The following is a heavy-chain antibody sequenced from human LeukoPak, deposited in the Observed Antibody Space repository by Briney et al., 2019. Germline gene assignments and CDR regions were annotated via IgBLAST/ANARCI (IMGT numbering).Heavy chain of an antibody. CDR2: INQDGSQK. V-gene: IGHV3-7*03. CDR1: GFTFGSCW. CDR3: ARDRAGLDY. J-gene: IGHJ4*02. Sequence: GGSLRLSCAASGFTFGSCWMNWVRQTPGKGLEWVANINQDGSQKFYVDSVKGRFTISRDNSKNTLYLQMNSLRAEDAAVYYCARDRAGLDYWDQGTLVTVSS. D-gene: IGHD6-19*01.